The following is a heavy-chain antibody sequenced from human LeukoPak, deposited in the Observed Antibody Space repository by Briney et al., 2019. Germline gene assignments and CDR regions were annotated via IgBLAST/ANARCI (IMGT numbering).Heavy chain of an antibody. CDR1: GGSFSGYY. CDR3: ARSYSNRGDFQH. Sequence: SETLSLTCAVYGGSFSGYYWSWIRQPPGKGLEWIGEINHSGSTNYDPSLKSRVTISVDTSKNQFSLKLSSVTAADTAVYYCARSYSNRGDFQHWGQGTLVTVSS. J-gene: IGHJ1*01. D-gene: IGHD4-11*01. CDR2: INHSGST. V-gene: IGHV4-34*01.